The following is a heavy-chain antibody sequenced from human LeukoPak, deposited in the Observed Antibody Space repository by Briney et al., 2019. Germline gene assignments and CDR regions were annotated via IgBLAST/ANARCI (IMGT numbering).Heavy chain of an antibody. CDR1: GFTFDDYA. CDR3: AKDGDPKYSSLTGSWFDP. J-gene: IGHJ5*02. V-gene: IGHV3-9*01. CDR2: ISWNSGSI. Sequence: GGSLRLSCAASGFTFDDYAMHWVRQAPGKGLEWVSGISWNSGSIGYADSVKGRFTISRDNAKNSLYLQMNSLRDEDTALYYCAKDGDPKYSSLTGSWFDPWGQGTLVTVSS. D-gene: IGHD6-6*01.